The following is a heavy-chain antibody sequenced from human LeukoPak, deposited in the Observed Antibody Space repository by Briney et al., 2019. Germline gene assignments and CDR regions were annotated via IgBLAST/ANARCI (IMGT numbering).Heavy chain of an antibody. CDR1: GFTFSNAW. CDR3: TTTSLLWFGEFGY. Sequence: GGSLRLSCAASGFTFSNAWMSWVRQAPGKGLEWVGRIKSKTDGGTTDYAAPVKGRFTISRDDSKNTLYLQMNSLKTEDTAVYYCTTTSLLWFGEFGYWGQGTLVTVSS. D-gene: IGHD3-10*01. J-gene: IGHJ4*02. V-gene: IGHV3-15*01. CDR2: IKSKTDGGTT.